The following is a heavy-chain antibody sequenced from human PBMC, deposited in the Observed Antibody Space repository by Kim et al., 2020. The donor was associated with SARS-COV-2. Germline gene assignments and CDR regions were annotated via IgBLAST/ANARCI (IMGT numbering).Heavy chain of an antibody. J-gene: IGHJ4*02. Sequence: SETLSLTCTVSGGSISSYYWSWIRQPPGKGLEWIGYIYYSGSTNYNPSLKSRVTISVDTSKNQFSLKLSSVTAADTAVYYCARLSLGGSGWPALWDYLGQGTLVTVSS. D-gene: IGHD6-19*01. CDR1: GGSISSYY. V-gene: IGHV4-59*08. CDR3: ARLSLGGSGWPALWDY. CDR2: IYYSGST.